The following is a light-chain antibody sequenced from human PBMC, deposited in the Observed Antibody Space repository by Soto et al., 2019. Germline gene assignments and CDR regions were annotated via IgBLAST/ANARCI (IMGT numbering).Light chain of an antibody. V-gene: IGKV3-11*01. CDR3: LQHNRYPWT. CDR1: QSVSSY. Sequence: EIVLTQSPATLSLSPGERATLSCRASQSVSSYLAWYQQKPGQAPRLLIYDASNRATGIPARFSGSGSGTDFTLTISSLQPEDFATYYCLQHNRYPWTFGQGTKVDNK. J-gene: IGKJ1*01. CDR2: DAS.